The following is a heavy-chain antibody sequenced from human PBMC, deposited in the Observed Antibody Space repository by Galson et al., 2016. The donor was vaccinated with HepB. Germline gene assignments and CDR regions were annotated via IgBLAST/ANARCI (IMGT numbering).Heavy chain of an antibody. CDR3: APEAFDI. CDR1: GLTFDDYG. V-gene: IGHV3-43*02. CDR2: ISGDGDST. J-gene: IGHJ3*02. Sequence: SLRLSCAASGLTFDDYGMHWVRQAPGKRLEWISLISGDGDSTYYADSVKGRFTISRDNSKNFLYLQMNSLRSEDSALYYCAPEAFDIWGQGTMVTVSS.